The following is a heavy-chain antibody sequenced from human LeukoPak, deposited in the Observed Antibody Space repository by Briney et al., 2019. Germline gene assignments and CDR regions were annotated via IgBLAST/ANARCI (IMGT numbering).Heavy chain of an antibody. J-gene: IGHJ6*04. D-gene: IGHD5-12*01. CDR3: ARMTYDPHGVDV. CDR2: IDNSGST. V-gene: IGHV4-59*02. Sequence: SETLSLTCTVSGASVSSYYWSWFRQPPGKGLEWIGYIDNSGSTNYNPSLRSRVTISVDKSKNQYSLKLSSVTAADTAVYYCARMTYDPHGVDVWGKGTTVTVSS. CDR1: GASVSSYY.